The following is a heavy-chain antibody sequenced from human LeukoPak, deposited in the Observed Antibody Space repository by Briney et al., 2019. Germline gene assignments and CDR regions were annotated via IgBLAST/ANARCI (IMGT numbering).Heavy chain of an antibody. Sequence: GGSLRLSCAVSGFTFSSYSMNWVRQAPGKGLEWVSSIGSSSSYIYYADSVKGRFTISRDNAKNSLYLQMNSLRAEDTAVYYCARPHYDFWSGYSYFHYYGMDVWGQGTTVTVSS. CDR1: GFTFSSYS. CDR3: ARPHYDFWSGYSYFHYYGMDV. V-gene: IGHV3-21*01. D-gene: IGHD3-3*01. CDR2: IGSSSSYI. J-gene: IGHJ6*02.